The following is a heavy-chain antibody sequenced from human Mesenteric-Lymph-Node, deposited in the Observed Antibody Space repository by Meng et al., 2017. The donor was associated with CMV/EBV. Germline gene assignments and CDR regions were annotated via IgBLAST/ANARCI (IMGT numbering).Heavy chain of an antibody. CDR2: VGYHGNNK. CDR3: AKDGIQSGDAFDV. CDR1: GFTFTDFG. D-gene: IGHD1-26*01. J-gene: IGHJ3*01. Sequence: GGSLRLSCAASGFTFTDFGMHWVRQAPGKGLEWVAFVGYHGNNKYYTESVKGRFTISRDDSENTVNLQMNSLRPEDTAVYYCAKDGIQSGDAFDVWGQGTMVTVSS. V-gene: IGHV3-30*02.